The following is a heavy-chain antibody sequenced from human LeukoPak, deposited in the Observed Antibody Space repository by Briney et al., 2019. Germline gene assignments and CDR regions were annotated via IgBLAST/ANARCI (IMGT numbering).Heavy chain of an antibody. V-gene: IGHV5-51*01. J-gene: IGHJ4*02. CDR1: GYSFTSYW. CDR2: IYPDDSDT. Sequence: GESLQISCQGSGYSFTSYWIDWVRQMPGKGLEWMGIIYPDDSDTRYSPSFQGQVTISADKSISTAYLQWSSLKASDTAMYYCARLGGYGCSSTSCPIDYWGQGTLVTVSS. D-gene: IGHD2-2*01. CDR3: ARLGGYGCSSTSCPIDY.